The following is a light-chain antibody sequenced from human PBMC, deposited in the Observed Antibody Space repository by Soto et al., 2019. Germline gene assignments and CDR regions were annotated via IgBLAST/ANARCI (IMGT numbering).Light chain of an antibody. Sequence: DIQMTQSPSSLSASVGDRVTITCRASQSISSYLNWYQQKPGKAPKLLIYAASSLQSGGPSRFSGSGSGTDFTLTISSLQPEDFATYYGQQSYSTLMVTFGGGTKVEIK. V-gene: IGKV1-39*01. J-gene: IGKJ4*01. CDR3: QQSYSTLMVT. CDR2: AAS. CDR1: QSISSY.